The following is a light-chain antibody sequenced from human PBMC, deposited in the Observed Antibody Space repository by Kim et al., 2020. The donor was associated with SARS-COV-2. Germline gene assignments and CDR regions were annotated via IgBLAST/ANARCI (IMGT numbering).Light chain of an antibody. CDR1: SLRSYY. CDR3: NSRDSSGNHLV. CDR2: GKN. V-gene: IGLV3-19*01. J-gene: IGLJ3*02. Sequence: SSELTQDPAVSVALGQTVRITCQGDSLRSYYASWYQQTPGQAPVLVIYGKNNRPSGIPDRFSGSSSGHTASLTITGAPAEDEADYYCNSRDSSGNHLVFG.